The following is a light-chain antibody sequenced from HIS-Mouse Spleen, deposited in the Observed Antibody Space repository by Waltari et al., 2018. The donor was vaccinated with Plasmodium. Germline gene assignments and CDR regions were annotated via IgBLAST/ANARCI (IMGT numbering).Light chain of an antibody. CDR3: QQYGSSPYT. J-gene: IGKJ2*01. CDR2: GAS. Sequence: EIVLTQSPGTLSLSPGERATLSCRASQRVSSSYLAWYQQKPGQAPRLLIYGASSSATGIPDRVSGSGSGTDFTLTISRLEPEDCAVDYCQQYGSSPYTVGQGTKLESK. CDR1: QRVSSSY. V-gene: IGKV3-20*01.